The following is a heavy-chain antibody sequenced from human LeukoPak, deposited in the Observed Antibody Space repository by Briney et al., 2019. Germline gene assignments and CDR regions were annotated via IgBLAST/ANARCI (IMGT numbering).Heavy chain of an antibody. V-gene: IGHV4-59*12. D-gene: IGHD3-10*02. Sequence: PSETLSLTCTVSGGSISSYYWSWIRQPPGKGLEWIGYIYHSGSTYYNPSLKSRVTISVDRSKNQFSLKLSSVTAADTAVYYCARGLFGEFDYWGQGTLVTVSS. CDR3: ARGLFGEFDY. J-gene: IGHJ4*02. CDR1: GGSISSYY. CDR2: IYHSGST.